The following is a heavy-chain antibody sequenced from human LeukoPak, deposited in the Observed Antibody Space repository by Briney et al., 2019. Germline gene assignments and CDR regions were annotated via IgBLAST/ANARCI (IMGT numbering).Heavy chain of an antibody. V-gene: IGHV7-4-1*02. CDR1: GYTFTSYA. J-gene: IGHJ3*02. Sequence: ASVKVSCKASGYTFTSYAMNWVRQAPGQGLEWMGWINTNTGNPTYAQGFTGRFVFSLDTFVSTAYLQISSLKAEDTAVYYCARASYDYVWGKRETHGAFDIWGQGTMVTVSS. CDR2: INTNTGNP. CDR3: ARASYDYVWGKRETHGAFDI. D-gene: IGHD3-16*01.